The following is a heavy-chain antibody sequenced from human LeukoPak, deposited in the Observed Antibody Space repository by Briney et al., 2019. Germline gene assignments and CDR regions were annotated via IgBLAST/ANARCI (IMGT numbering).Heavy chain of an antibody. Sequence: GGSLRLSCAASGFTVSRNYMTWVRQAPGKGLEWVANIKQDGSEKYYVDSVKGRFTISRDNAKNSLYLQMNSLRAEDTAVYYCARGLRHAGYWGQGTLVTVSS. CDR2: IKQDGSEK. CDR1: GFTVSRNY. CDR3: ARGLRHAGY. V-gene: IGHV3-7*03. J-gene: IGHJ4*02.